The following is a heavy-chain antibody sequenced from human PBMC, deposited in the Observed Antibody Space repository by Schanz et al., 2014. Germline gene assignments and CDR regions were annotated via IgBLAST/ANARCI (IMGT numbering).Heavy chain of an antibody. V-gene: IGHV3-30*14. CDR2: LSSDESRK. Sequence: QVQLVESGGGVVQPGGSLRLSCAASGFTFDPYAMHWLRQSPGKGLEWVAVLSSDESRKFYADSEKGRFTISRDSSKNTLYLLMNSLRAEDTAVYYCAKDLISGWSGFDYWGQGTLVTVSS. CDR3: AKDLISGWSGFDY. CDR1: GFTFDPYA. D-gene: IGHD6-19*01. J-gene: IGHJ4*02.